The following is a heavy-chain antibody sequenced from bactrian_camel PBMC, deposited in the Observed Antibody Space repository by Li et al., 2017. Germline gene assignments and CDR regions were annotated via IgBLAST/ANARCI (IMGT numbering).Heavy chain of an antibody. CDR1: GDDFGRLS. D-gene: IGHD1*01. Sequence: HVQLVESGGGSVQAGGSLTLSCKVSGDDFGRLSMAWFRQAPGKEREGVASIYTGAGSTFYTDAVKGRFTVSQDTAENMVYLQMNSLKPEDTAMYYCAADRPSAGTLGWTCYEYNNWGQGTQVTVS. CDR2: IYTGAGST. CDR3: AADRPSAGTLGWTCYEYNN. J-gene: IGHJ4*01. V-gene: IGHV3S61*01.